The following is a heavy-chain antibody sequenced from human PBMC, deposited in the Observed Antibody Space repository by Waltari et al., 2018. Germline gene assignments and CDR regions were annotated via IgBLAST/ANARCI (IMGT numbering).Heavy chain of an antibody. CDR2: INHSRST. V-gene: IGHV4-34*01. CDR3: ARARSRQFHLDDSSGGAVDY. Sequence: QVQLQQWGAGLLKPSETLSLTCAVYGGSFSGYYWSWIRQPPGKGLEWIGEINHSRSTNYNPSLKSRGTISVDTSKNQVSLKLSSVTAADTAVYYCARARSRQFHLDDSSGGAVDYWGQGTLVTVSS. CDR1: GGSFSGYY. D-gene: IGHD3-22*01. J-gene: IGHJ4*02.